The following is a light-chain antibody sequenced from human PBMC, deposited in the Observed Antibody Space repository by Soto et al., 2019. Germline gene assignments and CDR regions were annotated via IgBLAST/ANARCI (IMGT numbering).Light chain of an antibody. CDR1: QSVSSY. V-gene: IGKV3-11*01. CDR2: DAS. CDR3: QQRSNWWT. Sequence: EIVLTQSPATLSLSPGERATLSCRASQSVSSYLAWYQQKPGQAPRLLIYDASNRATGIPARFSGSGSGTDFTLTIMRLEHEDFAVYYCQQRSNWWTFGQGTKVEIK. J-gene: IGKJ1*01.